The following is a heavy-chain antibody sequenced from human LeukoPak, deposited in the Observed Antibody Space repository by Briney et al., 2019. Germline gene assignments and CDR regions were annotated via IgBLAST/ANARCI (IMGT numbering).Heavy chain of an antibody. V-gene: IGHV3-7*01. CDR1: GFTFSSYW. CDR3: ARGVAIFGVAPLDY. CDR2: INQDGSEK. Sequence: GGSLRLSCAASGFTFSSYWMSWVRQAPGKGLEWVANINQDGSEKYYVDSVKGRFTISRDNSKNTLYLQMNSLRAEDTAVYYCARGVAIFGVAPLDYWGQGTLVTVSS. D-gene: IGHD3-3*01. J-gene: IGHJ4*02.